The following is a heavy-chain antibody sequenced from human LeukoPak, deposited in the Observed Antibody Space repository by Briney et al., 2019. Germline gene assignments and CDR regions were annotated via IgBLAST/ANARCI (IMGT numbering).Heavy chain of an antibody. CDR1: GGSISSYY. V-gene: IGHV4-59*12. CDR3: ARGSGYSYGPDY. CDR2: IYYSGTT. D-gene: IGHD5-18*01. Sequence: PSETLSLTCTVSGGSISSYYWSWIRQPPGKGLEWIGYIYYSGTTYYNPSLKSRVTISVDTSKNQFSLKLSSVTAADTAVYYCARGSGYSYGPDYWGQGALVTVSS. J-gene: IGHJ4*02.